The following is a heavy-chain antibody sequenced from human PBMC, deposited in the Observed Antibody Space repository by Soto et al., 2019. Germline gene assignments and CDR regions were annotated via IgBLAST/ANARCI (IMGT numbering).Heavy chain of an antibody. CDR3: AGGDVDIVATIVDY. CDR1: GGSFSGHS. V-gene: IGHV4-59*11. D-gene: IGHD5-12*01. Sequence: SETLSLTCAVYGGSFSGHSWSWIRQPPGKGLEWIGYIYYSGSTNYNPSLKSRVTISVDTSKNQFSLKLSSVTAADTAVYYCAGGDVDIVATIVDYWGQGTLVTVSS. J-gene: IGHJ4*02. CDR2: IYYSGST.